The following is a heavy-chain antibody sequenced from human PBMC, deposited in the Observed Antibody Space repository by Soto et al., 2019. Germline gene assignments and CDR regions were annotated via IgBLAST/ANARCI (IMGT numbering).Heavy chain of an antibody. Sequence: QVQLQESCPGLVKPSETLSLTCTVSGVSVSGGSYCWSWIRQPPGKGLECIGYVYNSGSTTYNPSLKSRVTISVDTSKNQFSLGLSSVTAADTAVYYCSRVPLTPYFDLWGRGTLVTVSS. CDR3: SRVPLTPYFDL. CDR2: VYNSGST. D-gene: IGHD3-9*01. CDR1: GVSVSGGSYC. V-gene: IGHV4-61*01. J-gene: IGHJ2*01.